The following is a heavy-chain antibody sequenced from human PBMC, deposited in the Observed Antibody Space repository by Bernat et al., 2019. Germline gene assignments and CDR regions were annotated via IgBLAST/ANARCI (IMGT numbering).Heavy chain of an antibody. CDR1: GYTFTGYY. V-gene: IGHV1-2*04. J-gene: IGHJ6*02. Sequence: QVQLVQSGAEVKKPGASVKVSCKASGYTFTGYYMHWVRQAPGQGLEWMGWINPNSGGTNYAQKFQGWVTMTRDTSISTAYMELSRLRSDDTAVYYCARDSSRIAAAGTDYYYYGMDVWGQGTTVTVSS. CDR3: ARDSSRIAAAGTDYYYYGMDV. CDR2: INPNSGGT. D-gene: IGHD6-13*01.